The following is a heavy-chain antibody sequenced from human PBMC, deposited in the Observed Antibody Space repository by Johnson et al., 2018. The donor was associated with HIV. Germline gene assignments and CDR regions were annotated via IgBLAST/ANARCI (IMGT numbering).Heavy chain of an antibody. V-gene: IGHV3-30*02. CDR2: IRYDGSNK. CDR1: GFTFSNYG. D-gene: IGHD7-27*01. Sequence: QVQLLESGGGVVQPGGSLRLSCVASGFTFSNYGMHWVRQAPGKGLEWVAFIRYDGSNKYYADSVKGQLTISRDNSKNTLYLQMRSLRGEDTAVYYCAKDERQLGGWSHAFDMWGQGTKVSVSS. J-gene: IGHJ3*02. CDR3: AKDERQLGGWSHAFDM.